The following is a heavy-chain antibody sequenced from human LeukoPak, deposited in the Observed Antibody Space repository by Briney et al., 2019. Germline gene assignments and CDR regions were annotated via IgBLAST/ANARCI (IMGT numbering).Heavy chain of an antibody. V-gene: IGHV3-74*01. CDR2: VKNDGST. J-gene: IGHJ4*02. D-gene: IGHD1-1*01. Sequence: GGSLRLSCVVSGFTSGFTFSSRWMHWVRQAPGKGLVWVSLVKNDGSTNYADSVKGRFTVSSDNTENTLYLQMNNLRVEDTALYFCHPLGYTSNWGQGTLVTVSS. CDR1: GFTFSSRW. CDR3: HPLGYTSN.